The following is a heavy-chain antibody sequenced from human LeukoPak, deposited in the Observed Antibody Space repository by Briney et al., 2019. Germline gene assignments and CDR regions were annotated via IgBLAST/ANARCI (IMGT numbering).Heavy chain of an antibody. CDR1: GFTFSAYS. CDR3: ARDPGYSRPSSYGYFDH. CDR2: ITSSSDSI. D-gene: IGHD1-26*01. Sequence: GGSLRLSCATSGFTFSAYSMIWVRQTPGKGLECLSYITSSSDSIHYADSVRCRFTVSRDNAKNSLYLQMNSLRDEDTAVYYCARDPGYSRPSSYGYFDHWGQGTLATVSS. V-gene: IGHV3-48*02. J-gene: IGHJ4*02.